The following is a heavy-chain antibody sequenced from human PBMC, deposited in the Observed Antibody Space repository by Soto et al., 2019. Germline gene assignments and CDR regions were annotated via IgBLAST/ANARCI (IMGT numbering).Heavy chain of an antibody. V-gene: IGHV3-23*01. CDR2: ISGSGGST. Sequence: PGGSLRLSCAASGFTFSSYAMSWVRQAPGKGLEWVSAISGSGGSTYYADSVKGRFTISRDNSKNTLYLQMNSLRAEDTAVYYCATFDEDIVVVPAAMDRAFDIWGQGTMVTVSS. J-gene: IGHJ3*02. CDR3: ATFDEDIVVVPAAMDRAFDI. D-gene: IGHD2-2*01. CDR1: GFTFSSYA.